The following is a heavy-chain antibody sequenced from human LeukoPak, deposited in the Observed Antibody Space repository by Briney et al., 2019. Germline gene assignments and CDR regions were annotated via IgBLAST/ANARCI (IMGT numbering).Heavy chain of an antibody. Sequence: GGSLRLSCAASGFTFSSYAMTWVRQAPGKGLEWVSGISGSGDSTYYADSVKGRFTISRDNSKNTLYLQMNSLRAEDTAVYYCARDSVRHLDYWGQGTLVTVSS. D-gene: IGHD5/OR15-5a*01. J-gene: IGHJ4*02. CDR1: GFTFSSYA. CDR3: ARDSVRHLDY. V-gene: IGHV3-23*01. CDR2: ISGSGDST.